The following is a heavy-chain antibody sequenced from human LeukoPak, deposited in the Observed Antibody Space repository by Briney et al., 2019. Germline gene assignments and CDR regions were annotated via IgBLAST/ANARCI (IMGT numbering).Heavy chain of an antibody. CDR1: GFTFSSYS. D-gene: IGHD3-22*01. J-gene: IGHJ4*02. V-gene: IGHV3-21*01. Sequence: GGSLRLSCAASGFTFSSYSMSWVRQAPGKGLEWVSSISSSSSYIYYADSVKGRFTISRDNAKNSLYLQMNSLRAEDTAVYYCARDSLYYYDSSGYYYYDYWGQGTLVTVSS. CDR3: ARDSLYYYDSSGYYYYDY. CDR2: ISSSSSYI.